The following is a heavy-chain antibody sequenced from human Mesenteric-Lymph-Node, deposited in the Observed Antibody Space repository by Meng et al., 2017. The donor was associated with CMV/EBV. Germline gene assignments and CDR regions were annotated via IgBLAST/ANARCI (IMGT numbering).Heavy chain of an antibody. Sequence: SETLSLTCALYGGTLSGYYWSWIRQSPGKGLEWIGEIDHSGSTDYNPSLKSRVTISVDTSKSQFSLKLSSVTAADTAVYYCARDFMRGNYNYYGMDVWGQGTTVTVSS. D-gene: IGHD6-13*01. CDR3: ARDFMRGNYNYYGMDV. V-gene: IGHV4-34*01. CDR2: IDHSGST. CDR1: GGTLSGYY. J-gene: IGHJ6*02.